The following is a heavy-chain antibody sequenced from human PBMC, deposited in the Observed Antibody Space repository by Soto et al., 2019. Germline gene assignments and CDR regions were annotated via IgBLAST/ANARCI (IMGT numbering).Heavy chain of an antibody. D-gene: IGHD3-22*01. CDR3: ASSRGYYDSSGYSGFDY. J-gene: IGHJ4*02. CDR2: IIPIFGTA. CDR1: GVTFSSYA. V-gene: IGHV1-69*13. Sequence: SVKVSCKSSGVTFSSYAISWVRQAPGQGLEWMGGIIPIFGTAHYAQKFQARVTITADESTSTAYMELSSLRSEDTAVYYCASSRGYYDSSGYSGFDYWGQGTLVTVSS.